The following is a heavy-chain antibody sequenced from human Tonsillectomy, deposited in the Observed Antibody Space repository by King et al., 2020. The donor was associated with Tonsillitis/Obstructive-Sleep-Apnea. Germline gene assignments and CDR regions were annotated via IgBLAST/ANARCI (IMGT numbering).Heavy chain of an antibody. CDR3: ATRLGDLSDAFDI. Sequence: QLVQSGGGLVQPGGSLRLSCAASGFTFSSYAMHWVRQAPGKGLDYVSAISSNGGSTYYANSVKGRFTISRDNSKNTLYLQMGSLRAEDMAVYYCATRLGDLSDAFDIWGQGTMVTVSS. CDR2: ISSNGGST. J-gene: IGHJ3*02. CDR1: GFTFSSYA. V-gene: IGHV3-64*01. D-gene: IGHD6-25*01.